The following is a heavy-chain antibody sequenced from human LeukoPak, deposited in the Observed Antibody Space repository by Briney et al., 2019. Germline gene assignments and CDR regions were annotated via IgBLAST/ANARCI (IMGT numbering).Heavy chain of an antibody. CDR1: GFTFSDYY. D-gene: IGHD3-16*01. V-gene: IGHV3-11*04. J-gene: IGHJ4*02. Sequence: GGSLRLSCAASGFTFSDYYMSWIRQAPGKGLEWVSYISSSGSTIYYADSVKGRFTISRDNAKNTLYLQMNSLRTEDTAVYYCSMDTFGPLDYWGQGILVTVSS. CDR3: SMDTFGPLDY. CDR2: ISSSGSTI.